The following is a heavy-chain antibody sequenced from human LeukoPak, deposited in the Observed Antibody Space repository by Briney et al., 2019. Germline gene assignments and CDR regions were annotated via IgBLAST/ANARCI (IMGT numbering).Heavy chain of an antibody. CDR3: ARDLRPSYGYGDWFDP. CDR2: INPNSGGT. V-gene: IGHV1-2*02. D-gene: IGHD5-18*01. J-gene: IGHJ5*02. Sequence: GASVKVSCKASRYTFTGYYMHWVRQAPGQGLEWMGWINPNSGGTNYAQKFQGRVTMTRDTSISTAYMELSRLRSDDTAVYYCARDLRPSYGYGDWFDPWGQGTLVTVSS. CDR1: RYTFTGYY.